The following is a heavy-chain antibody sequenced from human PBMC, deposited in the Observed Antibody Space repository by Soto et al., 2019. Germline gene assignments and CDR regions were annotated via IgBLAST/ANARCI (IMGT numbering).Heavy chain of an antibody. CDR1: GGSISSYY. CDR3: ARHKVDDILTGYRDDDAFDI. V-gene: IGHV4-59*08. J-gene: IGHJ3*02. D-gene: IGHD3-9*01. CDR2: IYYSGST. Sequence: PSETLSLTCAVSGGSISSYYWSWIRQPPGKGLEWIGYIYYSGSTNYNPSLESRVTISVDTSKNQFSLKLSSVTAADTAVYYCARHKVDDILTGYRDDDAFDIWGQGTMVTVSS.